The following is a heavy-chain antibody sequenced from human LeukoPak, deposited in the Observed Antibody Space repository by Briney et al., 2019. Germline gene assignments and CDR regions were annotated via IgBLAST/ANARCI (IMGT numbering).Heavy chain of an antibody. J-gene: IGHJ4*02. CDR2: IYYSGST. CDR3: ARGRKAGIFDY. Sequence: SETLSLTCTVSGGSISSYYWSWIRQPPGKGLEWIGYIYYSGSTNYNPSLKSRVTISVDTSKNQFSLKLSSVTAADTAVYYCARGRKAGIFDYWGQGTLVTVSS. CDR1: GGSISSYY. D-gene: IGHD6-13*01. V-gene: IGHV4-59*12.